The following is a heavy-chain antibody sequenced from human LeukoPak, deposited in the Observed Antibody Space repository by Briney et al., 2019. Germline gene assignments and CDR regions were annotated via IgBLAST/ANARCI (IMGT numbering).Heavy chain of an antibody. CDR1: VFTFSSYW. J-gene: IGHJ4*02. Sequence: GGSLRLSCAASVFTFSSYWMHWVRQAPGKGLMWVSRINTDGSSTSYADSVKGRFTISRDNAKNTLYLQMNSLRAEDTAVYYCARGSPRGIAAAGTNYWGQGTLVTVSS. D-gene: IGHD6-13*01. CDR3: ARGSPRGIAAAGTNY. CDR2: INTDGSST. V-gene: IGHV3-74*01.